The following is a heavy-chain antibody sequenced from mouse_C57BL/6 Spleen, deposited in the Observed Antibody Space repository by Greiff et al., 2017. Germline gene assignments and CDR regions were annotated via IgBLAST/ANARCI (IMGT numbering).Heavy chain of an antibody. CDR3: ARKDTTVVEGGYFDY. D-gene: IGHD1-1*01. Sequence: VQLQQSGAELVKPGASVKISCKASGYTFTDYYINWVKQRPGQGLEWIGKIVPGSGSTYYNEKFKGKATLTADKSSSTAYMQLSSLTAEDAAVYFCARKDTTVVEGGYFDYWGQGTTLTVSS. J-gene: IGHJ2*01. CDR2: IVPGSGST. V-gene: IGHV1-77*01. CDR1: GYTFTDYY.